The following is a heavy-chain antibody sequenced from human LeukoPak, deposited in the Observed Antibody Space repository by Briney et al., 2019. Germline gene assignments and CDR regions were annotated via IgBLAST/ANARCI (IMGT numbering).Heavy chain of an antibody. D-gene: IGHD4-17*01. CDR2: ISGGGETT. V-gene: IGHV3-23*01. Sequence: GGSLRLSCAASGFTFNNYAMNWVRQAPGKGLEWVSSISGGGETTYYADSAKGRFTISRDNSQNTWYLQMNSLRAEDTAVYYCARDYADYVGYFFFDYWGRGTLITVSS. CDR3: ARDYADYVGYFFFDY. CDR1: GFTFNNYA. J-gene: IGHJ4*02.